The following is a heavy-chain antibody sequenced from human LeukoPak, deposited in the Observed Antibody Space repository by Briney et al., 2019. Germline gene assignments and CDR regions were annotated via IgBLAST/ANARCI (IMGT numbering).Heavy chain of an antibody. CDR1: GYTFTSYY. CDR3: AGGDGYYSSSWYNLDY. CDR2: INPSGGST. V-gene: IGHV1-46*01. D-gene: IGHD6-13*01. J-gene: IGHJ4*02. Sequence: ASVKVSCKASGYTFTSYYMHWVRQAPGQGLEWMGIINPSGGSTSYAQKFQGRVTMTRDTSTSTVYMELSSLRSEDTAVYYCAGGDGYYSSSWYNLDYWGQGTLVTVSS.